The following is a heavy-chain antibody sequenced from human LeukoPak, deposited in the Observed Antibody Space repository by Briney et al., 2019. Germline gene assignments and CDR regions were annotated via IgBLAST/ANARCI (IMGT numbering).Heavy chain of an antibody. CDR3: ARDPHGSPYDFWSGYSLVDAFDI. CDR1: GGTFSSYA. Sequence: SVKVSCKASGGTFSSYAISWVRQAPGQGLEWMGRIIPIFGTANYAQKFQGRVTITTDESTGTAYMELSSLRSEDTAVYYCARDPHGSPYDFWSGYSLVDAFDIWGQGTMVTVSS. V-gene: IGHV1-69*05. CDR2: IIPIFGTA. J-gene: IGHJ3*02. D-gene: IGHD3-3*01.